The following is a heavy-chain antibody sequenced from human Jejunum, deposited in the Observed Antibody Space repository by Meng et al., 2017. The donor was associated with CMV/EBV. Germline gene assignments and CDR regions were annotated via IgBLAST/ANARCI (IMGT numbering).Heavy chain of an antibody. Sequence: RLSCAASGFTFSHHAMHWVRQAPGKGLDWVAVISYDGSSKYYADSVKGRFTISRDNSKNTLSLQMNGLRAEDTALYYCARQDGGFASWGQGTLVTVSS. CDR1: GFTFSHHA. D-gene: IGHD3-10*01. J-gene: IGHJ5*02. CDR2: ISYDGSSK. V-gene: IGHV3-30*04. CDR3: ARQDGGFAS.